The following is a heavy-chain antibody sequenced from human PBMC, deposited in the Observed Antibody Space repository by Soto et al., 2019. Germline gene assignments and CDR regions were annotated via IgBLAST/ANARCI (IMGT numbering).Heavy chain of an antibody. CDR3: ARDHTYYYDSSGYYSFDY. D-gene: IGHD3-22*01. V-gene: IGHV3-48*03. CDR2: ISSSGSTI. Sequence: EGSLRLSCAASGFTFSSYEMNWVRQAPGKGLEWVSYISSSGSTIYYADSVKGRFTISRDNAKNSLYLQMNSLRAEDTAVYYYARDHTYYYDSSGYYSFDYWGQGTLVTVSS. J-gene: IGHJ4*02. CDR1: GFTFSSYE.